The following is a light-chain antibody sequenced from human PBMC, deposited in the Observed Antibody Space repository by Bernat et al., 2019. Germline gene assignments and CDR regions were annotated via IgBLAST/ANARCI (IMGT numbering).Light chain of an antibody. CDR1: SSDVGGYNY. Sequence: QSALTQPPSASGSPGQSVTISCTGTSSDVGGYNYVSWYQQHPGKAPKLMMYEVSKRPSGVPDRFSGSKSGNTASLTVSGLQGEDEADYYCSSYGGSNNLVFGGGTKLTVL. CDR2: EVS. CDR3: SSYGGSNNLV. V-gene: IGLV2-8*01. J-gene: IGLJ3*02.